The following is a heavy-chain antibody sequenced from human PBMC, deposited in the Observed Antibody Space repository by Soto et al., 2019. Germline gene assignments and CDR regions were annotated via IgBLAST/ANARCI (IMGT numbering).Heavy chain of an antibody. Sequence: QVQLVESGGGVVQSGRSLRLSCAASGFMFRSYAMHWVRQAPGKGLEWVAGIWYDGSTKYYGDSVKGRYSISRDNSKNMLDLQMNSLRAEDTAVYYCAIVASSSSWHIPHFDQWGQGTLVTVSS. V-gene: IGHV3-33*01. CDR1: GFMFRSYA. D-gene: IGHD6-13*01. CDR2: IWYDGSTK. CDR3: AIVASSSSWHIPHFDQ. J-gene: IGHJ4*02.